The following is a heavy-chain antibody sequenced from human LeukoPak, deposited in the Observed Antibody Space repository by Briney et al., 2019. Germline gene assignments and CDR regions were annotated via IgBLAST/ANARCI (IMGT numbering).Heavy chain of an antibody. CDR1: GFTSSNYE. J-gene: IGHJ4*02. Sequence: GGSLRLSCAASGFTSSNYEMNWVRQAPGKGLEWVADITAGGHTIYYADSVKGRFTISRDNAKNSLYLQMNSLRAEDTAVYYCARDEVLSPFDFWGQGTLVTVSS. V-gene: IGHV3-48*03. CDR3: ARDEVLSPFDF. CDR2: ITAGGHTI. D-gene: IGHD3-10*01.